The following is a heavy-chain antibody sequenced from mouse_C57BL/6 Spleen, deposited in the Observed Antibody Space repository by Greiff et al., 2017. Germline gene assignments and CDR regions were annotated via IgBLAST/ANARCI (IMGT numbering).Heavy chain of an antibody. CDR1: GYAFSSSW. J-gene: IGHJ1*03. CDR2: IYPGDGDT. D-gene: IGHD1-1*01. CDR3: ERQGRVEALSGYFDV. V-gene: IGHV1-82*01. Sequence: QVHVKQSGPELVKPGASVKISCKASGYAFSSSWMNWVKQRPGQGLEWIGRIYPGDGDTNYNGKFKGKATLTADKSSSTAYMQLSSLTSEDSAVYFCERQGRVEALSGYFDVWGTGTTVTVSA.